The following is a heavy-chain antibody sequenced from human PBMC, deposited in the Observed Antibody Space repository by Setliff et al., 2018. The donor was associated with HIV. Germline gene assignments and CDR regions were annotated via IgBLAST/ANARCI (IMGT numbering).Heavy chain of an antibody. Sequence: ASVKVSCKAYGYTFSDYYVNWVRQAPGQGLEWMGWINPNTGGTSFSQKFQGRFTMTGDTSIRTAYMELSRLTSDDTAIYFCARDYRGELHFWGQGTLVTVSS. CDR2: INPNTGGT. V-gene: IGHV1-2*02. CDR1: GYTFSDYY. J-gene: IGHJ4*02. CDR3: ARDYRGELHF. D-gene: IGHD1-26*01.